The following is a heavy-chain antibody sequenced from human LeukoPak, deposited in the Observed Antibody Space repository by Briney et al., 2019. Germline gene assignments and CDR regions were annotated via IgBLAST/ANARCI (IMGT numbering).Heavy chain of an antibody. D-gene: IGHD4-11*01. V-gene: IGHV3-48*03. CDR2: INKSGGSR. J-gene: IGHJ5*02. CDR3: ARRGTDYCTPSSCHPNWFAP. Sequence: QPGGSLRLSCVASGFTLSSYEMNWVRQAPGKGLEWISYINKSGGSRYYADSVKGRFTISRDNVKNSLYLQMNSLRAEDTAVYFCARRGTDYCTPSSCHPNWFAPWGQGTQVTVSS. CDR1: GFTLSSYE.